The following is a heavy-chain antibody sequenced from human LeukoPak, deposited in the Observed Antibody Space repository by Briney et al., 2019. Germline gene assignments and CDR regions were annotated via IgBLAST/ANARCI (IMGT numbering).Heavy chain of an antibody. J-gene: IGHJ4*02. CDR2: FYHGGST. CDR3: ARVPLDYVWGSYRSPFED. CDR1: GGSISSSNW. V-gene: IGHV4-4*02. Sequence: SGTLSLTCAVSGGSISSSNWWSWVRQPPGKGLEWIGEFYHGGSTNFNPSLKSRVTISVDKSKNRFSLKLSSVTAADTAVYYCARVPLDYVWGSYRSPFEDWGQGTLVTVSS. D-gene: IGHD3-16*02.